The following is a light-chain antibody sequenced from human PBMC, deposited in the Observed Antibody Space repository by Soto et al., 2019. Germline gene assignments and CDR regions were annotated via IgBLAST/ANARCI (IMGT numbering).Light chain of an antibody. V-gene: IGKV3-20*01. J-gene: IGKJ2*01. Sequence: EIVLTQSPGTLSLSPGERATLSCRASQSFSNTYLGWYQQKPGQAPRLLIYAASSRATGIPDRFSGSGSGTDLTLTTSRREPEEFPGYYCQHYGSTPYTFGQGTKLEIK. CDR2: AAS. CDR1: QSFSNTY. CDR3: QHYGSTPYT.